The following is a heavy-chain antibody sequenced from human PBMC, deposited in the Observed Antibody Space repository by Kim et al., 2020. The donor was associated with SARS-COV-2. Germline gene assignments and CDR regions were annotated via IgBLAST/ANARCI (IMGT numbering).Heavy chain of an antibody. D-gene: IGHD5-18*01. J-gene: IGHJ5*02. V-gene: IGHV4-59*08. Sequence: NPSLKSRVTISVDTSKNQFSLKLSSVTAADTAVYYCARHSAAMAPNWFDPWGQGTLVTVSS. CDR3: ARHSAAMAPNWFDP.